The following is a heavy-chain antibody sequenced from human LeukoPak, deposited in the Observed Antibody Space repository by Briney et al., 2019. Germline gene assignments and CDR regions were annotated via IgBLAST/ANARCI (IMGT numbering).Heavy chain of an antibody. Sequence: SVKVSCKASGGTFSSYAISWVRQAPGQGLEWMGRIIPILGIANYAQKFQGRVTITADKSTSTAYMELSSLRSEDTAVYYCARAKGWGSYLLDYWGQGPRVTVSS. D-gene: IGHD3-10*01. CDR2: IIPILGIA. CDR1: GGTFSSYA. V-gene: IGHV1-69*04. J-gene: IGHJ4*02. CDR3: ARAKGWGSYLLDY.